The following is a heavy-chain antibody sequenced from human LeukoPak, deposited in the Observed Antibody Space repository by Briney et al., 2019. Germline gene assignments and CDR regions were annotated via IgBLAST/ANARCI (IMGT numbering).Heavy chain of an antibody. CDR2: ISTSSSTI. CDR3: ARATGDC. J-gene: IGHJ4*02. CDR1: GFTFSIYN. Sequence: PGGSLRLSCGASGFTFSIYNMNWVRQAPGKGLEWVSYISTSSSTIYYADSVKGRFTISRDNAMNSLYLQMNSLRDEDTAVYYCARATGDCWGQGTLVTVSS. D-gene: IGHD7-27*01. V-gene: IGHV3-48*02.